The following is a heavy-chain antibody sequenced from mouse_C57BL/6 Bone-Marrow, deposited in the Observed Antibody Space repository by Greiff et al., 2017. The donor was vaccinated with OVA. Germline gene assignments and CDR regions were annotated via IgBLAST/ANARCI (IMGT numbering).Heavy chain of an antibody. J-gene: IGHJ1*03. D-gene: IGHD2-12*01. CDR3: ARRYAIRRDWYFDV. V-gene: IGHV1-81*01. CDR2: IYPRSGNT. CDR1: GYTFTSYG. Sequence: QVQLKESGAELARPGASVKLSCKASGYTFTSYGISWVKQRTGQGLEWIGEIYPRSGNTYYNEKLKGKATLTADKSSSTAYMELRSLTSEDSAVYFCARRYAIRRDWYFDVWGTGTTVTVSS.